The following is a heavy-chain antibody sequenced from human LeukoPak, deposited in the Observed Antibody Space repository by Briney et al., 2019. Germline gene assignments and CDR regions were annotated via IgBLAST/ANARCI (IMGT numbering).Heavy chain of an antibody. CDR2: ITGSGDNT. CDR1: GFAFNPYA. CDR3: ARGNAHAFDI. J-gene: IGHJ3*02. D-gene: IGHD1-1*01. V-gene: IGHV3-23*01. Sequence: GGSLRLSCAASGFAFNPYAMSWVRQAPGKGLEWVSGITGSGDNTYYADSVKGRFTISRDSAENTLYLQMNSLRAEDTAVYFCARGNAHAFDIWGQGTMVTVSS.